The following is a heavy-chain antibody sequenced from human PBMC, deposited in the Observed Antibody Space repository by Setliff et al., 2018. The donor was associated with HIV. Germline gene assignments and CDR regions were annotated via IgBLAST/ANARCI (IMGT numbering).Heavy chain of an antibody. D-gene: IGHD6-13*01. J-gene: IGHJ4*02. CDR2: INHSGST. Sequence: SETLSLTCAVYGGSFSGYYWSWIRQPPGKGLEWIGEINHSGSTNYNPSLKSRVTMSVDKSKNQFSLRLSSVTAADTAVYYCARGRGSSSSWPIDYWGQGTLVTVSS. V-gene: IGHV4-34*01. CDR1: GGSFSGYY. CDR3: ARGRGSSSSWPIDY.